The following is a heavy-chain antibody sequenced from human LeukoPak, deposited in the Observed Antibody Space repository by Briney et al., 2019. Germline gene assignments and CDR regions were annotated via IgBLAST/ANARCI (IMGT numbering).Heavy chain of an antibody. CDR1: GGSISSYY. D-gene: IGHD3-22*01. V-gene: IGHV4-59*01. Sequence: SETLSLTCTVSGGSISSYYWSWIRQPPGKGLEWIGSIYYSGSTNYNPSLTSRVTISVDTNKNQFSLKLSSVTAAHTPVYYCARGDSSGYYSFDYWGQETVVSVSS. J-gene: IGHJ4*02. CDR3: ARGDSSGYYSFDY. CDR2: IYYSGST.